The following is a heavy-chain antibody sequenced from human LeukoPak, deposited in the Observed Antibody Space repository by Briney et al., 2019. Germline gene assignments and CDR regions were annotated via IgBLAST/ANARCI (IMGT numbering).Heavy chain of an antibody. Sequence: ASVKVSCKASGYTFTGYYMHWVRQAPGQGLEWMGGIIPMFGTANYAQKFQGRVTITADKSTSTAYMELSSLRSEDTAVYYCARSYIVGATMDYWGQGTLVTVSS. D-gene: IGHD1-26*01. V-gene: IGHV1-69*06. J-gene: IGHJ4*02. CDR1: GYTFTGYY. CDR2: IIPMFGTA. CDR3: ARSYIVGATMDY.